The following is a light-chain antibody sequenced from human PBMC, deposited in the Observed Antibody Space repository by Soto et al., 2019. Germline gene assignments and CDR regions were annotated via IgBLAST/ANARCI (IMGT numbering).Light chain of an antibody. J-gene: IGKJ4*01. CDR3: QQRSTWPLT. CDR1: QTISSW. CDR2: KAS. Sequence: DIQMTQSPSTLSASVGDRVTIACRASQTISSWLAWYQQKPGKAPKLLIYKASTLKSGVPSRFSGSGSGTDFTLSISSLEPEDFAVYFCQQRSTWPLTFGGGTKVDIK. V-gene: IGKV1-5*03.